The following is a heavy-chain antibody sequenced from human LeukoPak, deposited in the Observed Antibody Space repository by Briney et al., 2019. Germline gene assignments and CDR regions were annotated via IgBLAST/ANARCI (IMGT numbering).Heavy chain of an antibody. J-gene: IGHJ4*02. CDR3: ARGCLQEWSPTCY. CDR2: IHPNSGGT. CDR1: GDTFTGYY. V-gene: IGHV1-2*02. Sequence: GASVKVSCKASGDTFTGYYMHWVRQAPGQGLEWMGWIHPNSGGTNYAQKLQGRVTMTTDTSTSTAYMELRSLRSDDTAVYYCARGCLQEWSPTCYWGQGTLVTVSS. D-gene: IGHD2-8*01.